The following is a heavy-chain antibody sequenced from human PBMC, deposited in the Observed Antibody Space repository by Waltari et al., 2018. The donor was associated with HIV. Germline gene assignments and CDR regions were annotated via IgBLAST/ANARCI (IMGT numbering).Heavy chain of an antibody. CDR3: AREGFCRGGSCYSGAVDI. Sequence: VQLVQSGTEVKKTGASVKVSCKASGYPFTPYGISWVRQAPGQGLEWMGWTSTYNLNTNYAQKFQGRITLTRDTSTSTVYMELMSLTSDDTAVYYCAREGFCRGGSCYSGAVDIWGQGTLVTVSS. J-gene: IGHJ3*02. CDR2: TSTYNLNT. V-gene: IGHV1-18*04. CDR1: GYPFTPYG. D-gene: IGHD2-15*01.